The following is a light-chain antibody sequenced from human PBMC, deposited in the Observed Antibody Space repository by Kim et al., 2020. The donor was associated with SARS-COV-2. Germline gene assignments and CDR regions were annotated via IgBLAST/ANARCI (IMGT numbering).Light chain of an antibody. CDR2: SNN. V-gene: IGLV1-44*01. CDR3: AAWDDSLHGWV. CDR1: SDNIGSKP. Sequence: GRGVTISGAGNSDNIGSKPVNWNQQRPGSPPKLVIYSNNQRPPGVPDRFSGSKSGTSGSLAISGLQSEDEADYYCAAWDDSLHGWVFGGGTKLTVL. J-gene: IGLJ3*02.